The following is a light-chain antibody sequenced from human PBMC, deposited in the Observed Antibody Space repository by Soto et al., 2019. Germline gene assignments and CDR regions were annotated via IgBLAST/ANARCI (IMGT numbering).Light chain of an antibody. CDR1: QSVSSN. J-gene: IGKJ1*01. CDR3: QQYNNWPRT. Sequence: EIVMRQSPATLSVSPGERATLSWRASQSVSSNLAWFQPKPGQAPRLLIYGASTRATGIPARFSGSGSGTEFTLTISSLQSEDFAVYYCQQYNNWPRTFGQGTNVDIK. V-gene: IGKV3-15*01. CDR2: GAS.